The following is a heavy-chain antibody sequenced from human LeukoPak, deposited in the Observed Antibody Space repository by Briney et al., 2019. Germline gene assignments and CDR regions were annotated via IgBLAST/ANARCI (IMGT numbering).Heavy chain of an antibody. CDR1: GGSISSGGYY. J-gene: IGHJ4*02. CDR2: IYYSGST. D-gene: IGHD6-13*01. V-gene: IGHV4-31*03. CDR3: AIMAQYSSSWYFDY. Sequence: PSQTLPLTCTVSGGSISSGGYYWSWIRQHPGKGLEWIGYIYYSGSTYYNPSLKSRVTISVDTSKNQFSLKLSSVTAADTAVYYCAIMAQYSSSWYFDYWGQGTLVTVSS.